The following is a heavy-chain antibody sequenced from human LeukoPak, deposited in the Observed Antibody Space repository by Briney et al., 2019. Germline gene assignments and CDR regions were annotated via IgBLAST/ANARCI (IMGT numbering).Heavy chain of an antibody. CDR3: ARGLGGYYYYYGMDV. J-gene: IGHJ6*02. Sequence: PSETLSLTCAVYGGSFSGYYWSWIRQPPGKGLEWIGEINHSGSTNYNPSLKSRVTISVDTSKNQFSLKLSSVTAADTAVYYCARGLGGYYYYYGMDVWAKGPRSPSP. CDR2: INHSGST. V-gene: IGHV4-34*01. CDR1: GGSFSGYY.